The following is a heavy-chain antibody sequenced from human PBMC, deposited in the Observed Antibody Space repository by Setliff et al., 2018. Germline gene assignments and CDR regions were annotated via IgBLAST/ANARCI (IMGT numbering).Heavy chain of an antibody. V-gene: IGHV1-3*01. CDR3: ARGDVYSGSYYHFDY. CDR1: RDTSTTYA. J-gene: IGHJ4*02. Sequence: GASVKVSCQASRDTSTTYAIHWVRQAPGQGLEWMGWINAGNGNIRYSQNFQGRVTITRDTSASTAYMELSSLTSEDTAIYYCARGDVYSGSYYHFDYWGQGTLVTVSS. CDR2: INAGNGNI. D-gene: IGHD1-26*01.